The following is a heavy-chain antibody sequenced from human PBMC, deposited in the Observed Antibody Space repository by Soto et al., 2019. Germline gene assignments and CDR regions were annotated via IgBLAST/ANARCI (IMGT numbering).Heavy chain of an antibody. Sequence: SETLSLTCTVSGGSISSSSYYWGWIRQPPGKGLEWIGSIYYSGSTYYNPSLKSRVTISVDTSKNQFSLKLSSVTAADTAVYYCARSARNEVVPAAMGIDYWGQGTLVTVSS. J-gene: IGHJ4*02. CDR1: GGSISSSSYY. CDR2: IYYSGST. D-gene: IGHD2-2*01. V-gene: IGHV4-39*07. CDR3: ARSARNEVVPAAMGIDY.